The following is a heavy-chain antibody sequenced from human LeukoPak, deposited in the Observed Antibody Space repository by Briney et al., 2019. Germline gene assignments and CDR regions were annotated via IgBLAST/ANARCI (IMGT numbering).Heavy chain of an antibody. CDR3: AKDHDRPGVPLFDY. CDR1: GYTFTSYD. D-gene: IGHD1-1*01. CDR2: ISRSGGST. J-gene: IGHJ4*02. V-gene: IGHV3-23*01. Sequence: GGSLRLSCVASGYTFTSYDMHWVRQAPGQGLEWVSAISRSGGSTYYADKVKGRFTISRDNSKSTVYLQMNSLRAEDTAVYYCAKDHDRPGVPLFDYWGQGTLVTVSS.